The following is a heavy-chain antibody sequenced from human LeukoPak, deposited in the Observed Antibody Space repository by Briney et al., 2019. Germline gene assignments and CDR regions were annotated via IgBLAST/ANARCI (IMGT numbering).Heavy chain of an antibody. CDR3: AKMKGPGLYYHYSMDV. J-gene: IGHJ6*03. CDR2: IGGSSGST. Sequence: GGSLRLSCAASGFTFTGFAMSWVRQAPGKGPEWVARIGGSSGSTYYADSVKGRFTISRDNSKKTLYLQMNSLRADDTAVYYCAKMKGPGLYYHYSMDVWGKGTTVIVSS. CDR1: GFTFTGFA. V-gene: IGHV3-23*01.